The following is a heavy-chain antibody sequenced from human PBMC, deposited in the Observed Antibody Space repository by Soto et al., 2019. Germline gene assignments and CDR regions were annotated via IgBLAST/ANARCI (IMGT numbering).Heavy chain of an antibody. CDR3: ARGYSGYGVIDY. Sequence: QVQLQESGPGLVKPSQTLSLTCTVSGGSISSGGYYWSWIRQHPGKGLEWIGYIYYSGSTYYNPSLKSRVTISVATSKNQFSLKLSSVTAADTAVYYCARGYSGYGVIDYWGQGTLVTVSS. D-gene: IGHD5-12*01. CDR2: IYYSGST. CDR1: GGSISSGGYY. V-gene: IGHV4-31*03. J-gene: IGHJ4*02.